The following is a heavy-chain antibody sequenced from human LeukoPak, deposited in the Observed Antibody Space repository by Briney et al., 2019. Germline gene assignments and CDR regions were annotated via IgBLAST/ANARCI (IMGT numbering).Heavy chain of an antibody. CDR3: ARDRGGTGDY. V-gene: IGHV1-8*02. CDR2: MSPATGET. CDR1: GYSFTNYD. D-gene: IGHD3-10*01. Sequence: GSMKVSCKASGYSFTNYDINWMRQASGQGLEWLGWMSPATGETGYAEKFQGRITMTSDTSISTAYMELSSLRSDDTAVYYCARDRGGTGDYWGQGTLVTVSS. J-gene: IGHJ4*02.